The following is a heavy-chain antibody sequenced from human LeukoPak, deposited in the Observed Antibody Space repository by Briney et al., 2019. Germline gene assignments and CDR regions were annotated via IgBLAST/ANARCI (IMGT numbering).Heavy chain of an antibody. D-gene: IGHD3-10*01. CDR3: ATLPRGDY. J-gene: IGHJ4*02. CDR1: GLTASSTY. V-gene: IGHV3-53*01. CDR2: IYSGGST. Sequence: GGSLRLSCAASGLTASSTYITWVRQAPGKGLEWVSIIYSGGSTYYADSVKGRFTISRDNSKNTLYLQMNSLRVEDTDVYYCATLPRGDYWGQGTLVTVSS.